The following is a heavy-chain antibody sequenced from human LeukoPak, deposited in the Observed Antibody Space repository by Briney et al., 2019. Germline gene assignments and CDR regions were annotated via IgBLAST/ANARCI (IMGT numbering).Heavy chain of an antibody. D-gene: IGHD5-18*01. CDR3: ARSAEYTYGLGCHDY. CDR2: ISSSSSYI. CDR1: GFTFSSYS. Sequence: PGGSLRLSCAASGFTFSSYSMNWVRQAPGKGLEWVSSISSSSSYIYYADSVKGRFTISRDNAKNSLYLQMNSLRAEDTAVYYCARSAEYTYGLGCHDYWGQGTLVTVSS. V-gene: IGHV3-21*01. J-gene: IGHJ4*02.